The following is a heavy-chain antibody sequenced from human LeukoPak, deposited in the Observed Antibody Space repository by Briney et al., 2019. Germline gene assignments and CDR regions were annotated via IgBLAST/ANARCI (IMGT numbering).Heavy chain of an antibody. D-gene: IGHD6-13*01. CDR2: INHSGST. V-gene: IGHV4-34*01. Sequence: PSETLSLTCAVYGGSFSGYYWSWIRQPPEKGLEWIGEINHSGSTNYNPSLKSRVTISVDTSKNQFSLKLSSVTAADTAVYYCARGFAAAGPNWFDPWGQGTLVTVSS. CDR1: GGSFSGYY. CDR3: ARGFAAAGPNWFDP. J-gene: IGHJ5*02.